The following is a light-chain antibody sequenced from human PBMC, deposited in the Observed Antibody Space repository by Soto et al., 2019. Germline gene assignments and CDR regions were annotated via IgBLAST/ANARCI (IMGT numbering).Light chain of an antibody. CDR2: WAS. V-gene: IGKV4-1*01. J-gene: IGKJ1*01. CDR3: QQYYSAPPT. Sequence: IVMTQSPDSLAVSLGERATINCKSSQSVLYNSNNKNYLAWYQQKPGQPPKLLIYWASTRKSGVPDRFSGSGSGTDFTLTISSLQAEDVALYYCQQYYSAPPTFGQGTKVEIK. CDR1: QSVLYNSNNKNY.